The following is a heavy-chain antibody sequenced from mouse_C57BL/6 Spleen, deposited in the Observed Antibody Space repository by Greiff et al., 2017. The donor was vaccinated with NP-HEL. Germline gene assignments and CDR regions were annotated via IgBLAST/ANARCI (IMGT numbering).Heavy chain of an antibody. CDR2: INPNNGGT. Sequence: EVQLQQSGPELVKPGASVKIPCKASGYTFTDYNMDWVKQSHGKSLEWIGDINPNNGGTIYNQKFKGKATLTVDKSSSTAYMELRSLTSEDTAVYYCARRYSNYCYFDYWGQGTTLTVSS. V-gene: IGHV1-18*01. J-gene: IGHJ2*01. D-gene: IGHD2-5*01. CDR3: ARRYSNYCYFDY. CDR1: GYTFTDYN.